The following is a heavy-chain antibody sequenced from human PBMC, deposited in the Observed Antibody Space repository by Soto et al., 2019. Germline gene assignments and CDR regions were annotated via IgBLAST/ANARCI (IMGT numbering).Heavy chain of an antibody. CDR3: VRDEAHYDILTGSSLGRAFDI. CDR2: IYHTGRT. CDR1: NTSISSSNW. J-gene: IGHJ3*02. D-gene: IGHD3-9*01. Sequence: QVQLQESGPSLVKPSGTLSLTCVITNTSISSSNWWSWVRQAPGKGLEWIGEIYHTGRTNYAPSLKSRVTMSIDKSTNRFSLRLTSLAAADTAVYYCVRDEAHYDILTGSSLGRAFDIWGQGKMVTVSS. V-gene: IGHV4-4*02.